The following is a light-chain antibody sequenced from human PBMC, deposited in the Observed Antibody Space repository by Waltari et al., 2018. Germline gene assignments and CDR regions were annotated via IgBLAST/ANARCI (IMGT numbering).Light chain of an antibody. CDR1: KLGDKY. V-gene: IGLV3-1*01. J-gene: IGLJ1*01. CDR3: QAWDSSTYV. CDR2: QDT. Sequence: SYELTQPPSVSVSPGQTVSITCSGDKLGDKYAYWYQQKPGQSPVRVIYQDTKRPSGIPERFSGSNSGNTATLTISGTQAMDEADYYCQAWDSSTYVFGTGTKVTVL.